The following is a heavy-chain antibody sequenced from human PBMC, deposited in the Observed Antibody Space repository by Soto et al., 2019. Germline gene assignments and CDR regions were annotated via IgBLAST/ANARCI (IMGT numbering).Heavy chain of an antibody. CDR1: GYTFTGYY. CDR2: INPNSGGT. V-gene: IGHV1-2*02. J-gene: IGHJ6*02. CDR3: AIGYCSSTSCYMANYYYYGMDV. D-gene: IGHD2-2*02. Sequence: ASVEVSCKASGYTFTGYYMHWVRQAPGQGLEWMGWINPNSGGTNYAQKFQGRVTMTRDTSISTAYMELSRLRSDDTAVYYCAIGYCSSTSCYMANYYYYGMDVWGQGTTVTVSS.